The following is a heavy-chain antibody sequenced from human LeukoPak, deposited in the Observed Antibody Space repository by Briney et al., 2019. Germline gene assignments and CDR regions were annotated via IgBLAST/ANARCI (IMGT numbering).Heavy chain of an antibody. CDR2: ISYDGSNK. D-gene: IGHD2-21*01. Sequence: GGSLRLSCAASGFTFSSYAMHWARQAPGKGLEWVAVISYDGSNKYYADSVKGRFTISRDNSKNTLYLQMNSLRAEDTAVYYCTIPPQSGDYWGQGTLVTVSS. CDR1: GFTFSSYA. V-gene: IGHV3-30-3*01. CDR3: TIPPQSGDY. J-gene: IGHJ4*02.